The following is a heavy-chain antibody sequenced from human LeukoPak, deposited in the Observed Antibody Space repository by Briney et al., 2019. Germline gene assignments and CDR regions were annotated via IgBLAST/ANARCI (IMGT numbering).Heavy chain of an antibody. CDR3: ARVLVRGENYYYMDV. D-gene: IGHD3-10*01. J-gene: IGHJ6*03. V-gene: IGHV4-4*07. CDR2: IYTSGST. Sequence: PSETLSLTCTVSGVSISSYYWSWIRQPARKGLEWIGRIYTSGSTNYNPSLKSRVTMSVDTSKNQFSLKLSSVTAADTAVYYCARVLVRGENYYYMDVWGKGTTVTVSS. CDR1: GVSISSYY.